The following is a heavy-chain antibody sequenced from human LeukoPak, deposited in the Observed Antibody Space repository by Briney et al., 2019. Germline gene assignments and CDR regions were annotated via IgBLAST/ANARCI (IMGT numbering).Heavy chain of an antibody. J-gene: IGHJ4*02. D-gene: IGHD4-11*01. CDR2: IRNDGTTK. CDR1: GFTFSSCG. V-gene: IGHV3-30*02. CDR3: AGGTVTTFDY. Sequence: GGSLRLSCAASGFTFSSCGMHWVRQAPGKGLEWVTFIRNDGTTKYYADSVKGRFTISRDNSKNTLYLQMNILRAEDTAVYYCAGGTVTTFDYWGQGTLVTVFS.